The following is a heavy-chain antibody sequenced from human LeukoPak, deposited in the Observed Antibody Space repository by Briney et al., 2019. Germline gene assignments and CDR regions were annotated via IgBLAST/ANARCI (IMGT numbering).Heavy chain of an antibody. J-gene: IGHJ3*02. V-gene: IGHV1-2*02. CDR2: INPNSGGT. CDR3: AGNYYDSSGYYWDAFDI. CDR1: GYTFTGYY. Sequence: ASAKVSCKASGYTFTGYYMHWVRQAPGQGLEWMGWINPNSGGTNYAQKFQGRVNMTRDTSISTAYMELSRLRSDDTAVYYCAGNYYDSSGYYWDAFDIWGQGTMVTVSS. D-gene: IGHD3-22*01.